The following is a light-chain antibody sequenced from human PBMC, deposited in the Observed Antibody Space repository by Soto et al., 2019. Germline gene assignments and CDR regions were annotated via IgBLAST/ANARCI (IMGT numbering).Light chain of an antibody. CDR1: SSDVGSYNY. V-gene: IGLV2-14*01. CDR2: EVS. CDR3: SSFTTTTTLVV. Sequence: QSVLTQPASVSGSPGQSITISCTGTSSDVGSYNYVSWYQQHPGKAPKLMIYEVSYRPSGVSNRFSASKSGNTASLTISGLQAEDEADYYCSSFTTTTTLVVFGGGTKLTVL. J-gene: IGLJ2*01.